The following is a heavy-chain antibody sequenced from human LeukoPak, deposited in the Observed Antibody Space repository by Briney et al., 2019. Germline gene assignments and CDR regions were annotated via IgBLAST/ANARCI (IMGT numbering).Heavy chain of an antibody. Sequence: ASVKVSCKASGYTLTSYGISWVRQAPGQGLEWMGWISAYNGNTNYAQKLQGRVTMTTDTSTSTAYMELRSLRSDDTAVYYCARDDYYDSSGYPPGNWFDPWGQGTLVTVSS. D-gene: IGHD3-22*01. V-gene: IGHV1-18*01. CDR3: ARDDYYDSSGYPPGNWFDP. CDR1: GYTLTSYG. CDR2: ISAYNGNT. J-gene: IGHJ5*02.